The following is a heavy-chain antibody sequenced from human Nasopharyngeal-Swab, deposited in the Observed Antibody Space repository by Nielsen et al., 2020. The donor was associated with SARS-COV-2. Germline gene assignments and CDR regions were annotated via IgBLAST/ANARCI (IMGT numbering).Heavy chain of an antibody. V-gene: IGHV4-34*01. Sequence: WIRQPPGKGLDWVGEINHSGSTNYNPSLKSRVTRSVDTSKNQFSLKLSSVSAADTAVYYSARERRYGQRKLNYYYYMDVWGKGTTVTVSS. J-gene: IGHJ6*03. CDR3: ARERRYGQRKLNYYYYMDV. D-gene: IGHD3-9*01. CDR2: INHSGST.